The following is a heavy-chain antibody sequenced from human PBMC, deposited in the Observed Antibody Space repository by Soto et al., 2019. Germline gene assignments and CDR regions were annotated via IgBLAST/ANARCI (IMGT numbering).Heavy chain of an antibody. CDR2: IIPIFGTA. Sequence: SVKVSCKASGGTFSSYAISWVRQAPGQGLEWMGGIIPIFGTANYAQKFQGRVTITADESTSTAYMELSSLRSEDTAVYYCARLYDILTGIDYWGQGTLVTVSS. CDR1: GGTFSSYA. V-gene: IGHV1-69*13. D-gene: IGHD3-9*01. J-gene: IGHJ4*02. CDR3: ARLYDILTGIDY.